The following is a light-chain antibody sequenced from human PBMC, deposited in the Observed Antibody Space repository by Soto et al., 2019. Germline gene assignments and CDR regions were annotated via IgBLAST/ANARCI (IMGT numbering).Light chain of an antibody. Sequence: DIVMTQSPDSLAVSLGERATINCKSSQSVFSRSDSKNYLAWYQQKPGQPPKLLIHWASTRESGVPDRFSGSGSVTDFTLTISSLQAEDGAAYYCQQYYGSPITFGQGTRLEIK. V-gene: IGKV4-1*01. CDR3: QQYYGSPIT. J-gene: IGKJ5*01. CDR2: WAS. CDR1: QSVFSRSDSKNY.